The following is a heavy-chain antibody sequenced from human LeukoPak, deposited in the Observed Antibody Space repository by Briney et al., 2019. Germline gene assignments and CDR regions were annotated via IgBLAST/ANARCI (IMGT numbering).Heavy chain of an antibody. D-gene: IGHD5-24*01. V-gene: IGHV1-69*05. CDR1: GGTFSSYA. Sequence: SVKVSFKASGGTFSSYAISWVRQAPGQGLEWMGGIIPIFGTANYAQKFQGRVTITTDESTSTAYMALSSLRSEDTAVYYCARPGGRRWLQLNAFDIWGQGTMVTVSS. J-gene: IGHJ3*02. CDR3: ARPGGRRWLQLNAFDI. CDR2: IIPIFGTA.